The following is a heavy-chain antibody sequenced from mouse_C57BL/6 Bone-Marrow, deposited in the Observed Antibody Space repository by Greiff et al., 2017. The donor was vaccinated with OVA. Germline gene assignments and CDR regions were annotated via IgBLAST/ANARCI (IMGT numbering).Heavy chain of an antibody. Sequence: EVQLQQSGPVLVKPGASVKMSCKASGYTFTDYYMNWVKQSHGKSLEWIGVINPYNGGTSYNQKFKGKATLTVDKSSSTAYMELNRLTSEDSAVYYCARRSITTVVATRGGFDYWGQGTTLTVSS. D-gene: IGHD1-1*01. V-gene: IGHV1-19*01. J-gene: IGHJ2*01. CDR2: INPYNGGT. CDR1: GYTFTDYY. CDR3: ARRSITTVVATRGGFDY.